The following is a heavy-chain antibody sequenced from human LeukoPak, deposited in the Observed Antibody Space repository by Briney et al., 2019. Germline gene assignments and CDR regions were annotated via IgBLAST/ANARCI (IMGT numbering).Heavy chain of an antibody. Sequence: ASVKVSCKASGYTFTGYYMHWVRQAPGQGLEWMGWINPNSGGTNYEQKFQGRVTMTRDTSISTAYMELSRLRSDDTAVYYCALYSNRDFDYWGQGTLVTVSS. CDR1: GYTFTGYY. J-gene: IGHJ4*02. CDR2: INPNSGGT. CDR3: ALYSNRDFDY. D-gene: IGHD4-11*01. V-gene: IGHV1-2*02.